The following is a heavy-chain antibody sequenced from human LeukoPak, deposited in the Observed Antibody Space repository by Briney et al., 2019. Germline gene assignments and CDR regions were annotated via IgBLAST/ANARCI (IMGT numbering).Heavy chain of an antibody. V-gene: IGHV4-61*02. CDR1: GGSITNLNYY. CDR3: ARLPTGDDNWFDP. D-gene: IGHD7-27*01. J-gene: IGHJ5*02. CDR2: IYTSGGT. Sequence: SETLSLTCSVSGGSITNLNYYWTWIRQPAGKRLEWIGRIYTSGGTSYNPSLKSRVTISVDTSKNQFSLKLSSVTAADTAVYYCARLPTGDDNWFDPWGQGTLVTVSS.